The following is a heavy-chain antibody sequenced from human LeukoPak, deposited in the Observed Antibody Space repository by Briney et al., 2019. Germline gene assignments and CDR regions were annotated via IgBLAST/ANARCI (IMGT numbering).Heavy chain of an antibody. V-gene: IGHV3-49*04. J-gene: IGHJ4*02. Sequence: GGSLRLSCTASGFTFGDYAVAGVRQAPGRGLEWLGLIRNRDYGGTTQYGASVKGRFTISRDDSKSIAYLQIDSLKTEDTAMFYCTRGSIENGKGWFIDYWGQGTLVTVSS. CDR1: GFTFGDYA. CDR2: IRNRDYGGTT. D-gene: IGHD6-19*01. CDR3: TRGSIENGKGWFIDY.